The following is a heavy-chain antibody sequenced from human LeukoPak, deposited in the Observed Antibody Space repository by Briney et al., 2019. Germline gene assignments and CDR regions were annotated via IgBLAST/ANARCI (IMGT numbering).Heavy chain of an antibody. V-gene: IGHV4-59*01. Sequence: SETLSLTCTVSGGSISSYYWSWIRQPPGKGPEWIGYIYYSGSTNYNPSLKSRVTISVDTSKNQFSLKLSSVTAADTAVYYCASSLGGYSYGYPLGYWGQGTLVTVSS. D-gene: IGHD5-18*01. CDR3: ASSLGGYSYGYPLGY. CDR2: IYYSGST. J-gene: IGHJ4*02. CDR1: GGSISSYY.